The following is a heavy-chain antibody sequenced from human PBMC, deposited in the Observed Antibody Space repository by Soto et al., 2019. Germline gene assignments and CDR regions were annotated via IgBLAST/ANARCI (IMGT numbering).Heavy chain of an antibody. CDR3: AKDIFPPRFLEWLPVDGMDV. CDR2: ISYDGSNK. Sequence: PGGSLRLSCAASGFTFSSYGMHWVRQAPGKGLEWVAVISYDGSNKYYADSVKGRFTISRDNSKNTLYLQMNSLRAEDTAVYYCAKDIFPPRFLEWLPVDGMDVWGQGTTVTVSS. V-gene: IGHV3-30*18. J-gene: IGHJ6*02. CDR1: GFTFSSYG. D-gene: IGHD3-3*01.